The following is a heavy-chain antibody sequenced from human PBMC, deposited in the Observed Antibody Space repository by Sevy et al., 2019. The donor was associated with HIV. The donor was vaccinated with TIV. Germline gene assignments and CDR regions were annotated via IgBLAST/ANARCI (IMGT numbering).Heavy chain of an antibody. Sequence: GGSLRLSCAASGLTFSSYWMHWVRQASGKGLVWVSRINSDGSSTSYADSVKGRFTISRDNAKNTLYLQMNSLRAEDTAVYYCVRQRGDTVVLPDVLPDYGMDVWGQGTTVTVSS. V-gene: IGHV3-74*01. CDR3: VRQRGDTVVLPDVLPDYGMDV. J-gene: IGHJ6*02. CDR2: INSDGSST. D-gene: IGHD2-2*01. CDR1: GLTFSSYW.